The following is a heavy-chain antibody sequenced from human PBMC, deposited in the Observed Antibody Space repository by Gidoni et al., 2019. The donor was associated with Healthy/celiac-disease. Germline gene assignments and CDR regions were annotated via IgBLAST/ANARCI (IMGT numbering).Heavy chain of an antibody. CDR1: GFPFRSYA. CDR3: ARENHSSSWYLGDY. J-gene: IGHJ4*02. V-gene: IGHV3-30-3*01. D-gene: IGHD6-13*01. CDR2: ISYDGSNK. Sequence: QVQLVESGGGVVQPGRSLRLSCSASGFPFRSYAMHWVRQAPGKGLEWVAVISYDGSNKYYADSVKGRFTISRDNSKNTLYLQMNSLRAEDTAVYYCARENHSSSWYLGDYWGQGTLVTVSS.